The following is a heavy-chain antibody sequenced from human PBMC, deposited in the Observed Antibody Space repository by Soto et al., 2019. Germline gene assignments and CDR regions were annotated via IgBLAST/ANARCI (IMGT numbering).Heavy chain of an antibody. V-gene: IGHV3-7*05. CDR2: IKQDGSEK. CDR3: ARDQDDILTGPHFDY. D-gene: IGHD3-9*01. Sequence: GGSLRLSCAASGFTFSSYWMSWVRQAPGKGLEWVANIKQDGSEKYYVDSVKGRFTISRDNAKNSLYLQMNSLRAEDTAVYYCARDQDDILTGPHFDYWGQGTLVTVSS. J-gene: IGHJ4*02. CDR1: GFTFSSYW.